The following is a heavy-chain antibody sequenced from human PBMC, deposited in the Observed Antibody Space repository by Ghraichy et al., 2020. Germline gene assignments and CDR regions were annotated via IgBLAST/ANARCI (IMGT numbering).Heavy chain of an antibody. CDR1: GGSFSGYY. J-gene: IGHJ6*02. D-gene: IGHD3-3*01. CDR3: ARTTSYYDFWSGYYRAPRYGMDA. CDR2: INHSGST. Sequence: SETLSLTCAVYGGSFSGYYWSWIRQPPGKGLEWIGEINHSGSTNYNPSLKSRVTISVDTSKNQFSLKLSSVTAADTSVYYCARTTSYYDFWSGYYRAPRYGMDAWGQGTTVTVSS. V-gene: IGHV4-34*01.